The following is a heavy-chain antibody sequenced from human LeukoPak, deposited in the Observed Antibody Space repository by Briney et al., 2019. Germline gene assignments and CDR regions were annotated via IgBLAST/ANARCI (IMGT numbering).Heavy chain of an antibody. CDR3: ARDFTVDY. Sequence: GGSLRLSCAASGITFSRYSMNWVRQAPGKGLEWVSSISTSSSYIYYADSVKGRFTISRDNSKNTLYLQMNSLRAEDTAVYYCARDFTVDYWGQGTLVTVSS. J-gene: IGHJ4*02. V-gene: IGHV3-21*01. CDR2: ISTSSSYI. CDR1: GITFSRYS.